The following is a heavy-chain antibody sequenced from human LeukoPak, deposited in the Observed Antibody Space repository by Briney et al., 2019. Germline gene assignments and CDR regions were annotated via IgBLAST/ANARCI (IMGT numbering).Heavy chain of an antibody. Sequence: KPSETLSLTCTVSGGSISSYYWSWIRQPPGKGLEWIGYIYYSGSTNYNPSLKSRVTISVDTSKNQFSLKLSSVTAADTAVYYCARDRDNKKHYYGMDVWGQGTTVTVSS. D-gene: IGHD5-24*01. J-gene: IGHJ6*02. CDR3: ARDRDNKKHYYGMDV. V-gene: IGHV4-59*01. CDR1: GGSISSYY. CDR2: IYYSGST.